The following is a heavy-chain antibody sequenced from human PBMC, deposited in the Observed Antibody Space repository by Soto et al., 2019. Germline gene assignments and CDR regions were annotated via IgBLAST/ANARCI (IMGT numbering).Heavy chain of an antibody. Sequence: EVQLVESGGGLVQPGGSLRLSCAASGFTFSSYAMQWVRQAPGKGLEYVSGMSSNGGSTYYANSVKGRFTISRDNSKNTLYLQVGSLRAEDMAVDYSARAGLPFDYWGQGTLGTVSS. J-gene: IGHJ4*02. D-gene: IGHD2-21*02. V-gene: IGHV3-64*01. CDR3: ARAGLPFDY. CDR2: MSSNGGST. CDR1: GFTFSSYA.